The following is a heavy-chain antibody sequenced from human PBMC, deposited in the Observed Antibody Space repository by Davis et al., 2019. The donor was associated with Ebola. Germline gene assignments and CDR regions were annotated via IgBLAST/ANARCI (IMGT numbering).Heavy chain of an antibody. J-gene: IGHJ5*02. V-gene: IGHV1-18*01. D-gene: IGHD3-10*02. CDR1: GYIFTNYG. CDR3: ARDGRSSSSWVAQAPLYVLDA. CDR2: ISAYTGDT. Sequence: ASVKVSCKASGYIFTNYGVSWVRQAPGQGLEWLGWISAYTGDTDHAQSLQGRLTMTTDASTNTASLQLTSLTSDDTAVYYCARDGRSSSSWVAQAPLYVLDAWGQGTLVTVAS.